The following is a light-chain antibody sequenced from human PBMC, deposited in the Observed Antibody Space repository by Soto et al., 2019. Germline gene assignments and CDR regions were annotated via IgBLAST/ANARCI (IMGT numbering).Light chain of an antibody. CDR1: ESVSSS. J-gene: IGKJ2*01. Sequence: EIVKTQSPATLSVSPGERATLSCRASESVSSSLAWYQQKPGQAPRLLMYGASTRATGIPARFSGSGSETEFTLTISSLQSEDFAVYYCQQYNNWPPFTFGQGTKLEIK. V-gene: IGKV3-15*01. CDR3: QQYNNWPPFT. CDR2: GAS.